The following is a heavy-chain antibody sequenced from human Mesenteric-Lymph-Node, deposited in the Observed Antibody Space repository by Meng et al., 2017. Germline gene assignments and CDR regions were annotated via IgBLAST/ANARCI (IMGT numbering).Heavy chain of an antibody. V-gene: IGHV1-2*02. Sequence: ASVKVSCKASGYTFTSYDINWVRQATGQGLEWMGWMNPNSGGTNYAQKFQGRVTMTRDTSISTAYMELSRLRSDDTAVYYCARAVTMIVVADYWGQGTLVTVSS. CDR2: MNPNSGGT. CDR1: GYTFTSYD. J-gene: IGHJ4*02. D-gene: IGHD3-22*01. CDR3: ARAVTMIVVADY.